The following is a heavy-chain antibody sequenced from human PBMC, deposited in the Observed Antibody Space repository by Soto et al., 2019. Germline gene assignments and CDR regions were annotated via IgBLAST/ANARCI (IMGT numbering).Heavy chain of an antibody. CDR1: GFTFSRYW. J-gene: IGHJ3*02. V-gene: IGHV3-7*01. D-gene: IGHD5-18*01. CDR2: IKQDGTEK. Sequence: PGGSLRLSCAASGFTFSRYWRNWVRQAPGKGLEWVANIKQDGTEKNYVDSVKGRFTISRDNARNSLYLQMDSLRAEDTAVYFCARGDTPMITGMDSFDIWGQGTMVTVSS. CDR3: ARGDTPMITGMDSFDI.